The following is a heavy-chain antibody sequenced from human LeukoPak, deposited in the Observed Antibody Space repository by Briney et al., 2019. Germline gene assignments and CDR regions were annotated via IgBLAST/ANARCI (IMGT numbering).Heavy chain of an antibody. CDR3: AKDYEGVRGVRIDY. D-gene: IGHD3-10*01. Sequence: GGSLRLSCAASGFTFSSYAMSWVRQAPGKGLEWVSAISGSGGSTYYADSAKGRFTISRDNSKNTLYLQMNSLRAEDTAVYYCAKDYEGVRGVRIDYWGQGTLVTVSS. V-gene: IGHV3-23*01. CDR2: ISGSGGST. CDR1: GFTFSSYA. J-gene: IGHJ4*02.